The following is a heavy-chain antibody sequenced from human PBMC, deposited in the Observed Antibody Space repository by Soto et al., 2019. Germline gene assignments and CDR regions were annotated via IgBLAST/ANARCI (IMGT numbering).Heavy chain of an antibody. Sequence: QVQLQQWGAGLLKPSETLSLTCAVYGGSFSGYYWSWIRQPPGKGLEWIGEINRSGSTNYNPSLKSRVTISVDTSKNQFSLKLSSVTAADTAVYYCARGPARITIFGAVFDYWGQGTLVTVSS. J-gene: IGHJ4*02. CDR1: GGSFSGYY. CDR3: ARGPARITIFGAVFDY. V-gene: IGHV4-34*01. CDR2: INRSGST. D-gene: IGHD3-3*01.